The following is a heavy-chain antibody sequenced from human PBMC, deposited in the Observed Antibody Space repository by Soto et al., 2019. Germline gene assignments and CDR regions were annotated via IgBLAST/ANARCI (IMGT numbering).Heavy chain of an antibody. CDR1: GGTFSSYA. J-gene: IGHJ2*01. Sequence: QVQLVQSGAEVKKPGSSVKVSCKASGGTFSSYAISWVRQAPGQGLEWMGGIIPIFGTANYAQKFQGRVTSTADESTSTAYMEMSNLRSEDTAVYYCAGERGGIAARNGYFDLWVGGTLVVVSS. V-gene: IGHV1-69*01. CDR3: AGERGGIAARNGYFDL. CDR2: IIPIFGTA. D-gene: IGHD6-6*01.